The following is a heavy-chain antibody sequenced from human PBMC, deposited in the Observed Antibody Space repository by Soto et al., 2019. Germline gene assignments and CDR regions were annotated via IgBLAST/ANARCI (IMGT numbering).Heavy chain of an antibody. CDR1: RYTFTSYD. Sequence: ASVKVSCKASRYTFTSYDINWVRQAPGQGLEWMGWMNPNSGNTFYARNFQDRVTMTRSTSINTACMELSSLRSDDTAVYFCVRGYSGYDPGFYGMDVWGQGTPVTVSS. CDR3: VRGYSGYDPGFYGMDV. V-gene: IGHV1-8*01. D-gene: IGHD5-12*01. J-gene: IGHJ6*02. CDR2: MNPNSGNT.